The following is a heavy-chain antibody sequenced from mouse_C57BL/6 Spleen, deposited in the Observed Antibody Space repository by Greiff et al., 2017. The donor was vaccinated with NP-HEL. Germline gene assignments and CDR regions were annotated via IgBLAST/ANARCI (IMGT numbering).Heavy chain of an antibody. CDR3: ARGYDYDGDAMDY. CDR1: GYTFTDYN. J-gene: IGHJ4*01. Sequence: VQLQQSGPELVKPGASVKMSCKASGYTFTDYNMHWVKQSHGKSLEWIGYINPNNGGTSYNQKFKGKATLTVNKSSSTAYMELRSLTSEDSAVYYCARGYDYDGDAMDYWGQGTSVTVSS. CDR2: INPNNGGT. V-gene: IGHV1-22*01. D-gene: IGHD2-4*01.